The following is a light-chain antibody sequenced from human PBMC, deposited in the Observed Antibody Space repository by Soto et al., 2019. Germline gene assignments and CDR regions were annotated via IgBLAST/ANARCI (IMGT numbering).Light chain of an antibody. J-gene: IGKJ1*01. CDR1: QGIRNY. V-gene: IGKV1-27*01. CDR3: QKYNSALWT. CDR2: AAS. Sequence: DIQMTQSPSSLSASVGDRVTITCRASQGIRNYLAWYQQKPGKVPKLLIYAASTLQSGVPSRFSGSGSGTDFTLTISSLQPEDVATYYCQKYNSALWTFGQGTKVESK.